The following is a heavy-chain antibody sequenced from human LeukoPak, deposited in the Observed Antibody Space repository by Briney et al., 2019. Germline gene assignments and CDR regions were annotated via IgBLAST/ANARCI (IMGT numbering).Heavy chain of an antibody. Sequence: GGSLRLSCAASGFTFSDYGMHWVRQDPGKGLEWVAVIAHDASVAYYADWVKGRFTISRDNSKNTLYLQMNSLRAEDTAVYYCAKDQVGATEANFDYWGQGTLVTVSS. CDR2: IAHDASVA. V-gene: IGHV3-30*18. CDR3: AKDQVGATEANFDY. CDR1: GFTFSDYG. J-gene: IGHJ4*02. D-gene: IGHD1-26*01.